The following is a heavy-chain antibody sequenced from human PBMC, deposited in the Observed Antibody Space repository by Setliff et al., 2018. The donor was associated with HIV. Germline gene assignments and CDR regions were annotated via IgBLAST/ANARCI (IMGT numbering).Heavy chain of an antibody. V-gene: IGHV7-4-1*02. D-gene: IGHD3-22*01. J-gene: IGHJ3*02. CDR3: ARFYDSGASYSDDAFDI. Sequence: ASVKVSCKASGYAFASYGLNWVRQAPGQGLEWMGWINTHSGNPTYAQAFTGRFVFSLDTSVSTAYLQISSPRAEDTAVYYCARFYDSGASYSDDAFDIWGQGTMVTVSS. CDR1: GYAFASYG. CDR2: INTHSGNP.